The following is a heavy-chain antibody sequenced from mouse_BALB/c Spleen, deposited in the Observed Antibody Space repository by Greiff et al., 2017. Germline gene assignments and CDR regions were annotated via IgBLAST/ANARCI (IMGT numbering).Heavy chain of an antibody. V-gene: IGHV1-9*01. CDR2: ILPGSGST. Sequence: QVQLQQSGAELMKPGASVKISCKATGYTFSSYWIEWVKQRPGHGLEWIGEILPGSGSTNYNEKFKGKATFTADTSSNTAYMQLSSLTSEDSAVYYCARIYYYGSSYGTWFAYWGQGTLVTVSA. J-gene: IGHJ3*01. CDR3: ARIYYYGSSYGTWFAY. D-gene: IGHD1-1*01. CDR1: GYTFSSYW.